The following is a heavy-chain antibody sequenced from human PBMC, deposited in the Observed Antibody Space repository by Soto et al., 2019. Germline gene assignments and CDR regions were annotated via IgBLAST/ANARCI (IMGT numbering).Heavy chain of an antibody. V-gene: IGHV3-15*07. CDR3: FTEPEGFVLYLMAG. D-gene: IGHD2-2*02. CDR1: GFTFSNAW. J-gene: IGHJ6*02. CDR2: IKSKTDGGTT. Sequence: GGSLRLSCAASGFTFSNAWMNWVRQAPGKGLEWVGRIKSKTDGGTTDYAAPVKGRFTISRDDSKNTLYLQMNSLKTEDTAVYYCFTEPEGFVLYLMAGCGQGSSVIVSS.